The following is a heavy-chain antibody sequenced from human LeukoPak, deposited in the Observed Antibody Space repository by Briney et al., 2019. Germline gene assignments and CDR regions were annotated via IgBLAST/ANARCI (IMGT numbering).Heavy chain of an antibody. V-gene: IGHV3-11*01. Sequence: GGSLRLSCAASGFTFSNAWMSWVRQAPGKGLEWVSYISSSGSTIYYADSVKGRFTISRDNAKNSLYLQMNSLRAEDTAVYYCARSGEPYYDFWSGYYHDYWGQGTLVTVSS. J-gene: IGHJ4*02. CDR2: ISSSGSTI. CDR1: GFTFSNAW. D-gene: IGHD3-3*01. CDR3: ARSGEPYYDFWSGYYHDY.